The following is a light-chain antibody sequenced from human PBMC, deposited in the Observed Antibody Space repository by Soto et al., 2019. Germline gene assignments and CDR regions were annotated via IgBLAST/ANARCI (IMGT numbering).Light chain of an antibody. V-gene: IGLV2-23*03. Sequence: QSALTQPASVSGSPGQSITISCTGTSSDVGNYDLVSWYQQRPGKVPKLIIYEGSRRPSGVSNRFSGSKSGNTASLTISGLQAEDEVDYYCCSYAGSGTVVFGGGTKLTVL. CDR2: EGS. J-gene: IGLJ2*01. CDR1: SSDVGNYDL. CDR3: CSYAGSGTVV.